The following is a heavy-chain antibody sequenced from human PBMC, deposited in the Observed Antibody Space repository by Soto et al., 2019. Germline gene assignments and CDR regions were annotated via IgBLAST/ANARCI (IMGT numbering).Heavy chain of an antibody. Sequence: SETLSLTCTVSGGSISSYYWSWIRQPPGKGLEWIGYIYYSGSTNYNPSLKSRVTISVDTSKNQFSLKLSSVTAADTAVYYCARVAPTNIVVVPAAKFDPWGQGTLVTVSS. CDR2: IYYSGST. D-gene: IGHD2-2*01. CDR1: GGSISSYY. CDR3: ARVAPTNIVVVPAAKFDP. V-gene: IGHV4-59*08. J-gene: IGHJ5*02.